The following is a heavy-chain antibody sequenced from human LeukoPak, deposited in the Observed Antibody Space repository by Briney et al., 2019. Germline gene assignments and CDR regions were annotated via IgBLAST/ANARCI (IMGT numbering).Heavy chain of an antibody. CDR3: ARDGPYDSIDY. CDR2: IYSSGSN. J-gene: IGHJ4*02. Sequence: SETLSLTCTVSGGSISSDYWSWIRQPAGKGLEWIGRIYSSGSNNYNPSLKSRVTMSVDTSKNQFSLKLRSVTAADTAEYYCARDGPYDSIDYWGQGTLVTVSS. D-gene: IGHD3-22*01. CDR1: GGSISSDY. V-gene: IGHV4-4*07.